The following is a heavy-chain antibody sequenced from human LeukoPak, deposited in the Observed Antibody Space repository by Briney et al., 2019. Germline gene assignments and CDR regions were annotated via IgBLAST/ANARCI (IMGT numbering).Heavy chain of an antibody. CDR2: IYYSGST. D-gene: IGHD4-17*01. V-gene: IGHV4-59*01. Sequence: SETLSLTCTVSGGSISSYHWSWIRQPPGKGLEWIGYIYYSGSTNYNPSLKSRVTISVDTSKNQFSLKLSSVTAADTAVYYCAREDYGGNRLYGMDVWGQGTTVTVSS. CDR3: AREDYGGNRLYGMDV. CDR1: GGSISSYH. J-gene: IGHJ6*02.